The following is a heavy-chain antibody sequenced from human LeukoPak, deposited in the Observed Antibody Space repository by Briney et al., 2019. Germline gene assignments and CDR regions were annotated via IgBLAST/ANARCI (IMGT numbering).Heavy chain of an antibody. CDR1: GFTFSSSW. D-gene: IGHD3-10*01. CDR2: IKQDGNEK. CDR3: ARGVPFGGA. V-gene: IGHV3-7*03. J-gene: IGHJ4*02. Sequence: GGSLRLSCAASGFTFSSSWMHWVRQAPGKGLEWVANIKQDGNEKHYVDSVKGRFTISRDNAKTSLYLQMNSLRVEDTAVYYCARGVPFGGAWGQATLVTVSS.